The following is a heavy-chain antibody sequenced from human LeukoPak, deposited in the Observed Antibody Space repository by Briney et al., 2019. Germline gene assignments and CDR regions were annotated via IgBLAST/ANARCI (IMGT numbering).Heavy chain of an antibody. CDR3: ARDSSGQILTGYQGAFDI. CDR2: INRDGSEK. V-gene: IGHV3-7*01. D-gene: IGHD3-9*01. Sequence: GGSLRLSCAGSGFIFSNFWMGWARQGPGKGLQWVASINRDGSEKHPVDSVKGRFTISRDNSKNTLYLQMNSLRAEDTAVYYCARDSSGQILTGYQGAFDIWGQGTMVTVSS. CDR1: GFIFSNFW. J-gene: IGHJ3*02.